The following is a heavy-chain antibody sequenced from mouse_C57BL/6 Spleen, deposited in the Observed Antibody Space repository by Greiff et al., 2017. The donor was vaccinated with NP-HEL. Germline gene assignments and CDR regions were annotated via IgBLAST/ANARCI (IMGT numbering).Heavy chain of an antibody. D-gene: IGHD2-4*01. CDR3: ARFDYDGYLDY. J-gene: IGHJ2*01. CDR2: IDPEDGET. Sequence: EVQLQQSGAELVEPGASVKLSCTASGFNIKDYYMHWVKQRTEQGLEWIGRIDPEDGETKYAPNFQGKATITADTSSNTAYLQLSSLTSEDTAVYYCARFDYDGYLDYWGQGTTLTVSS. CDR1: GFNIKDYY. V-gene: IGHV14-2*01.